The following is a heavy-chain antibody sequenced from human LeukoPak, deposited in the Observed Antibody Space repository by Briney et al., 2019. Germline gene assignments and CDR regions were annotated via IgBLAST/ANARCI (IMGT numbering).Heavy chain of an antibody. D-gene: IGHD6-13*01. CDR2: ISGSSSSYI. CDR1: GFTFSRYS. J-gene: IGHJ6*03. Sequence: PGGSLRLSCAASGFTFSRYSMNWVRQAPGKGLEWVSSISGSSSSYIYYADSLKGRFTISRDNSKNTLYLQMNSLRAEDTAVYYCARAGMSRVSWHYYYYMDVWGKGTTVTISS. V-gene: IGHV3-21*04. CDR3: ARAGMSRVSWHYYYYMDV.